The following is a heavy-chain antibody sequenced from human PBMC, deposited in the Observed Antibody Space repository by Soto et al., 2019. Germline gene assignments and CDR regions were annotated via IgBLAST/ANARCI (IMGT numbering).Heavy chain of an antibody. J-gene: IGHJ4*02. CDR2: VYYTGST. Sequence: AGTLSRTCTISGGSISGYYWSWIRQPPGKGLEWIGYVYYTGSTNYNPSLESRVAMSADTSKNQFSLRVTSVTAAYTAVYYCATYRRTDADAYTLDFWGQGTLVTVSS. V-gene: IGHV4-59*01. D-gene: IGHD3-16*01. CDR1: GGSISGYY. CDR3: ATYRRTDADAYTLDF.